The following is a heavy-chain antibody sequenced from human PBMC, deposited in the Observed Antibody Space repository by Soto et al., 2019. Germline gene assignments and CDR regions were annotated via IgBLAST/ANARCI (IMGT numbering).Heavy chain of an antibody. D-gene: IGHD3-3*01. CDR2: INHSGST. V-gene: IGHV4-34*01. CDR1: VGAFSGYY. J-gene: IGHJ6*02. Sequence: PSEPLSLPCAVYVGAFSGYYWGWIRQRPVKVLEWSGEINHSGSTNYNPSLKSRVTISVDTSKNQFSLKLSSVTAADTAVYYCARDWMRFLEWYPPYYYYYGMDVWGQGTTVTVSS. CDR3: ARDWMRFLEWYPPYYYYYGMDV.